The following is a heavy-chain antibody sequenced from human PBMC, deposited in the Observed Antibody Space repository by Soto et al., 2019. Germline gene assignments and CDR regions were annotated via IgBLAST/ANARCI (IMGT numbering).Heavy chain of an antibody. CDR3: ARGSSSPVDPAPHYYDMDV. D-gene: IGHD6-13*01. V-gene: IGHV1-69*01. J-gene: IGHJ6*02. Sequence: QVQLVQSGAEVKKPGYSEKVSCEASGGTFSRYAISWVRQAPGQGLEWMGGIIPIFGTANYAQKFQGRVTITADESTSTAYMELSSLRSEDTAVYYCARGSSSPVDPAPHYYDMDVWGQGTTVTVSS. CDR1: GGTFSRYA. CDR2: IIPIFGTA.